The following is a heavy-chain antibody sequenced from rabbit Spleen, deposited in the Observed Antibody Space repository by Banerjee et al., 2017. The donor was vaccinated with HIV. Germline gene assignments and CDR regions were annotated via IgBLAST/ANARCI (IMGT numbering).Heavy chain of an antibody. V-gene: IGHV1S40*01. CDR3: ARDGYSRGWGIILYYFNL. Sequence: QSLEESGGDLVKPGASLTLTCTASRFSFNSVTWIYWVRQAPGKGLEWIACISAVSSGSTSYASWAKGRFTISKTSSTTVTLQMTSLTAADTAAYFCARDGYSRGWGIILYYFNLWGQGTLVTVS. D-gene: IGHD4-1*01. CDR2: ISAVSSGST. CDR1: RFSFNSVTW. J-gene: IGHJ4*01.